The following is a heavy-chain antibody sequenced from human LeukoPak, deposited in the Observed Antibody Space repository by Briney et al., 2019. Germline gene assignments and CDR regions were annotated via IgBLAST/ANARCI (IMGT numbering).Heavy chain of an antibody. CDR1: GFTVSSNY. D-gene: IGHD3-22*01. Sequence: GGSLRLSCAASGFTVSSNYMSWVRQAPGKGLEWVSVIYSGGSTYYADSVKGRFTISRDNSKNTLYLQMNSLRAEDTAVYYCARDWYYYDSSGYSESYWGQGTLVTVSS. J-gene: IGHJ4*02. CDR3: ARDWYYYDSSGYSESY. V-gene: IGHV3-66*01. CDR2: IYSGGST.